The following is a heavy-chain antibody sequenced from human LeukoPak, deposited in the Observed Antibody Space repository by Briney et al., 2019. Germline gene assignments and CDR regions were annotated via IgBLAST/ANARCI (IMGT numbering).Heavy chain of an antibody. V-gene: IGHV4-4*02. CDR2: IYHSGST. CDR1: GGSISSSNW. Sequence: SETLSLTCAVSGGSISSSNWWSWVRQPPGKGLEWIGEIYHSGSTNYNPSLKSRVTISVDTSKNQFSLKLSSLTAADTAVYYCARRSTSSWTFDYWGQGTLVTVSS. J-gene: IGHJ4*02. CDR3: ARRSTSSWTFDY. D-gene: IGHD6-13*01.